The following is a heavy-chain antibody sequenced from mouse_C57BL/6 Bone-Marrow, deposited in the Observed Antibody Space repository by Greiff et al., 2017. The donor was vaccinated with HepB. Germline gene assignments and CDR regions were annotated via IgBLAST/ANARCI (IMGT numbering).Heavy chain of an antibody. CDR2: IWSGGST. J-gene: IGHJ1*03. V-gene: IGHV2-2*01. Sequence: VQLQQSGPGLVQPSQSLSITCTVSGFSLTSYGVHWVRQSPGKGLEWLGVIWSGGSTDYNAAFISRLSISKDNSKSQVFFKMNSLQADDTAIYYCARKVRYFDVWGTGTTVTVSS. D-gene: IGHD2-1*01. CDR1: GFSLTSYG. CDR3: ARKVRYFDV.